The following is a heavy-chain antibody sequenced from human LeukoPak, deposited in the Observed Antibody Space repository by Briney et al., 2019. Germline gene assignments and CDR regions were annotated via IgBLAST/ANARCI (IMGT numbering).Heavy chain of an antibody. J-gene: IGHJ4*02. CDR1: GGTFSSYT. D-gene: IGHD4-23*01. CDR2: IIPILGIA. CDR3: ARYYGGNSSLDY. V-gene: IGHV1-69*02. Sequence: GASMKVSCKASGGTFSSYTISWVRQAPGQGLEWMGRIIPILGIANYAQKFQGRVTITADKSTSTAYMELSSLRSEDTAVYYCARYYGGNSSLDYWGQGTLVTVSS.